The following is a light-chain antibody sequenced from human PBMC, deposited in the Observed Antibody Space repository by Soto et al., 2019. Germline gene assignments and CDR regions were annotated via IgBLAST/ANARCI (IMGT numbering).Light chain of an antibody. CDR1: QNIDKW. J-gene: IGKJ1*01. CDR3: QQYNPYSPWT. Sequence: DIQMTQSPSTLSASVGDRVSITCRASQNIDKWLAWYQQKPQKAPKLLIFDASTLESGVPSRFSGSGSGTEFTLTISSLQPDDFATYYCQQYNPYSPWTFGQGTKVDIK. CDR2: DAS. V-gene: IGKV1-5*01.